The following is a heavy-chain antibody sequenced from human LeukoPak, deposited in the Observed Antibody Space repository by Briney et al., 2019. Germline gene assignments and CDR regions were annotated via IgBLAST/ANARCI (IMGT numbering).Heavy chain of an antibody. CDR2: ISAYNGNT. Sequence: ASVKVSCKASGYTFTSYGISWVRQAPGQGLEWMGWISAYNGNTNYAQKLQGRVTMTTDTSTSTAYMELRSLRSDDTAVYYCAKSHGDYVWGSYPSAFDIWGRGTMVTVSS. CDR1: GYTFTSYG. CDR3: AKSHGDYVWGSYPSAFDI. V-gene: IGHV1-18*01. J-gene: IGHJ3*02. D-gene: IGHD3-16*01.